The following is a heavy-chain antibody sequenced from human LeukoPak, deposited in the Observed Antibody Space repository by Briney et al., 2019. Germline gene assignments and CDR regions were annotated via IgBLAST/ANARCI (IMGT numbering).Heavy chain of an antibody. CDR2: IYYSGST. Sequence: SETLSLTCSVSGGSISSYYWSWVRQPPGKGLEWIGYIYYSGSTDYNPSLKSRVTISVDTSKNQFSLKLSSVSAADTAVYYCARHDNYSRAFDIWGQGTMVTVSS. V-gene: IGHV4-59*08. CDR1: GGSISSYY. D-gene: IGHD4-11*01. CDR3: ARHDNYSRAFDI. J-gene: IGHJ3*02.